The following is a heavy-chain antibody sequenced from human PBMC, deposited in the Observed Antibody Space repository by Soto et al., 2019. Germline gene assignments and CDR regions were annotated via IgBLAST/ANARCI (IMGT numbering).Heavy chain of an antibody. J-gene: IGHJ4*02. D-gene: IGHD2-15*01. Sequence: VPLVESGGGLVQPGGSLRLSCAASGFTFSSYWMHWVRQAPGKGLVWVSRINSDGSSTSYADSVKGRFTISRDNAKNSLYLKMNSLGAEDTAVYYCVRASLVVAAATREDYWGQGTLVTVSS. CDR1: GFTFSSYW. V-gene: IGHV3-74*01. CDR3: VRASLVVAAATREDY. CDR2: INSDGSST.